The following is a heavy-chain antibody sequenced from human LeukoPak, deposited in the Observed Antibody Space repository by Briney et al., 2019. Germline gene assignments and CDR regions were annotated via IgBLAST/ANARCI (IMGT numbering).Heavy chain of an antibody. J-gene: IGHJ5*02. V-gene: IGHV1-2*02. CDR3: ASSQPLYDFWSGYANWFDP. CDR2: INPNSGGT. D-gene: IGHD3-3*01. Sequence: ASVMVSCKASGYTFTGYYMHWVRQAPGQGLEWMGWINPNSGGTNYAQKFQGRVTMTRDTSISTAYMELSRLRSDDTAVYYCASSQPLYDFWSGYANWFDPWGQGTLVTVSS. CDR1: GYTFTGYY.